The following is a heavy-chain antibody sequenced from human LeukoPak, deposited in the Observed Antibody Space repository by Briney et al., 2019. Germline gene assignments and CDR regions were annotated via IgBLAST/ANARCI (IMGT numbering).Heavy chain of an antibody. CDR2: INPNSGGT. J-gene: IGHJ6*02. D-gene: IGHD6-13*01. V-gene: IGHV1-2*02. CDR1: GYTFTDYY. CDR3: ARVRIGQQLDKYYYYAMDV. Sequence: ASVRVSCKASGYTFTDYYMHWVRQAPGQGLEWMGWINPNSGGTNYAQKSQGRVTMTTDTSISTAYMEVSRLRSDDTAVYYCARVRIGQQLDKYYYYAMDVWGQGTTVTVSS.